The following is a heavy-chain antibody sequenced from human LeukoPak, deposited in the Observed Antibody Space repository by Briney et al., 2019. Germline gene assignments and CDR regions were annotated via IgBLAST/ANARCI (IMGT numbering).Heavy chain of an antibody. J-gene: IGHJ6*02. CDR3: AREKYSSSWAHYGMDV. CDR1: GGSISSGGYY. D-gene: IGHD6-13*01. V-gene: IGHV4-31*03. CDR2: IYYSGST. Sequence: SETLSLTCTVSGGSISSGGYYWSWIRQHPGKGLEWIGYIYYSGSTYYNPSLKSRVTISVDTSKNQFSLKLSSVTAADTAVYYCAREKYSSSWAHYGMDVWGQGTTVTVSS.